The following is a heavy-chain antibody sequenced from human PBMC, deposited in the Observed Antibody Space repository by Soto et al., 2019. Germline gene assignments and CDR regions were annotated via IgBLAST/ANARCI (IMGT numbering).Heavy chain of an antibody. CDR2: ISSSSSYI. CDR3: ARGSSGWLPNWFDP. CDR1: GFTFSSYS. D-gene: IGHD6-19*01. V-gene: IGHV3-21*01. Sequence: GGSLRLSCAASGFTFSSYSMNWVRQAPGKGLEWVSSISSSSSYIYYADSVKGRFTISRDNAKNSLYLQMNSLGAEDTAVYYCARGSSGWLPNWFDPWGQGTLVTVSS. J-gene: IGHJ5*02.